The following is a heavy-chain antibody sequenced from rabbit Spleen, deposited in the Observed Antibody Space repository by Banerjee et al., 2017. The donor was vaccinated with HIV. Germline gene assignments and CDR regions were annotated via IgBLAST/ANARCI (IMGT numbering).Heavy chain of an antibody. CDR2: IYGDRSGST. CDR1: GFSFSSSYY. D-gene: IGHD1-1*01. J-gene: IGHJ6*01. Sequence: SLEESGGDLVKPEGSLTLTCTASGFSFSSSYYMCWVRQAPGKGLECIACIYGDRSGSTYYANWAKGRFTISRTSSTTVTLEMTSLTAADTATYFCARDTSSSSFSSYGMDLWGQGTLVTVS. V-gene: IGHV1S40*01. CDR3: ARDTSSSSFSSYGMDL.